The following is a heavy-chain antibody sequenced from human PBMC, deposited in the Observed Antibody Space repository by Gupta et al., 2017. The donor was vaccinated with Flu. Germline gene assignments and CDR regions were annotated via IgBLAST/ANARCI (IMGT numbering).Heavy chain of an antibody. Sequence: APGKGLEWVGRIKSKTEGGTTEYAAPVKGRFTISRDDSKNTLYLQMNSLKTEDTAVYYCTTEYSSSPTEFNYWGQGTLVTVSS. J-gene: IGHJ4*02. CDR2: IKSKTEGGTT. CDR3: TTEYSSSPTEFNY. D-gene: IGHD6-6*01. V-gene: IGHV3-15*01.